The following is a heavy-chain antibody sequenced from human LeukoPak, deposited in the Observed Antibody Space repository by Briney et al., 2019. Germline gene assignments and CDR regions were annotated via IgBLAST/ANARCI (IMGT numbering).Heavy chain of an antibody. CDR2: INPNSGGT. V-gene: IGHV1-2*02. Sequence: ATVKVSCEASGYSFTDYYMHWVRQAPGRGLEWMGWINPNSGGTKYAQKFQGRVTMTRDTSISTAYMELSRLRSDDTAVYYCAREVLWFGELYDYWGQGTLVTVSS. CDR3: AREVLWFGELYDY. J-gene: IGHJ4*02. D-gene: IGHD3-10*01. CDR1: GYSFTDYY.